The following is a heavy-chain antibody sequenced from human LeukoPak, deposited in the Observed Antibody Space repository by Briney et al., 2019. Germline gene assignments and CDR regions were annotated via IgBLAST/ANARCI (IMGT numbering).Heavy chain of an antibody. V-gene: IGHV3-33*01. CDR3: STDANWGFDDFDI. Sequence: GGSLRLSRAASGLPFSSYRMHWVRPAPGKGLEWVADRWYDGSNKYYPASVKGRLPISRDNSKNTLYLQMNSLRAEDTAVYFFSTDANWGFDDFDIWGQGTMVTVSS. CDR2: RWYDGSNK. D-gene: IGHD7-27*01. J-gene: IGHJ3*02. CDR1: GLPFSSYR.